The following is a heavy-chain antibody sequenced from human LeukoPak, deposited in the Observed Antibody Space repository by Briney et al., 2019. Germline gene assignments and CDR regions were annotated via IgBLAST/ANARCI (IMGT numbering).Heavy chain of an antibody. CDR3: AREGLMGDAFDI. D-gene: IGHD3-10*01. CDR2: ISYDGSNK. J-gene: IGHJ3*02. V-gene: IGHV3-30*04. Sequence: PGGSLRLSCAASGFTFSSYAMHWVRQAPGKGLEWVAVISYDGSNKYYADSVKGRFTISRDNSKNTLYLQMDSLRAEDTAVYYCAREGLMGDAFDIWGQGTMVTVSS. CDR1: GFTFSSYA.